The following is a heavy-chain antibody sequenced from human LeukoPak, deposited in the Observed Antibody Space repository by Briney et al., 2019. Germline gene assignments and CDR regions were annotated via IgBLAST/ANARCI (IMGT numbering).Heavy chain of an antibody. D-gene: IGHD3-3*01. Sequence: GGSLRLSCAASGFTFSNAWMSWVRQAPGKGLEWVGRVRSNADGGTTDYAAPVKGRFTISRDDSNNTLFLQMNSLKTEDTAVYYCARESYTIFGVVIVRNYYFDFWGQGTLVTVSS. CDR1: GFTFSNAW. J-gene: IGHJ4*02. CDR2: VRSNADGGTT. CDR3: ARESYTIFGVVIVRNYYFDF. V-gene: IGHV3-15*01.